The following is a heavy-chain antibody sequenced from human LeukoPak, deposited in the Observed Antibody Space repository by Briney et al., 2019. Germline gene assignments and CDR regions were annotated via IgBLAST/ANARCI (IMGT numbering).Heavy chain of an antibody. D-gene: IGHD6-13*01. Sequence: SETLSLTCAVYSGSFSGYYWSWIRQPPGKGLEWIGEINHSGSTNYNPSLKSRVTISVDTSKNQFSLKLSSVTAADTAVYYCARRGSSWYTFDPWGQGTLVTVSS. V-gene: IGHV4-34*01. CDR3: ARRGSSWYTFDP. J-gene: IGHJ5*02. CDR1: SGSFSGYY. CDR2: INHSGST.